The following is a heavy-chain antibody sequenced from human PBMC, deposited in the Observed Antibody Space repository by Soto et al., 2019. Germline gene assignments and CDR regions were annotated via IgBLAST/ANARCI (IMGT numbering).Heavy chain of an antibody. J-gene: IGHJ4*02. CDR2: IIPIFGTA. Sequence: QVQLVQSGAEVKKPGSSVKVSCKASGGTFSSYAISWVRQAPGQGLEWMGVIIPIFGTANYAQKFQGRVTITADESTSTAYMELSSLRSEDTAVYYCARDRGYYYDSSGYYVSGYFDYWGQGTLVTVSS. V-gene: IGHV1-69*01. D-gene: IGHD3-22*01. CDR3: ARDRGYYYDSSGYYVSGYFDY. CDR1: GGTFSSYA.